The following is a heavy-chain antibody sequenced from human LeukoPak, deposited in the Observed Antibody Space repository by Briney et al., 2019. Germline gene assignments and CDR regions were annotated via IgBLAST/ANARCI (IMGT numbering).Heavy chain of an antibody. CDR3: ARDDLVVIRNRFDY. CDR2: ISYDGSNK. CDR1: GFTFSSYA. D-gene: IGHD3-22*01. V-gene: IGHV3-30-3*01. Sequence: GGSLRLSFAASGFTFSSYAMHWVRQAPGKGLEWVAVISYDGSNKYYADSVKGRFTISRDNSKNTLYLQMNSLRAEDTAVYYCARDDLVVIRNRFDYWGQGTLVTVSS. J-gene: IGHJ4*02.